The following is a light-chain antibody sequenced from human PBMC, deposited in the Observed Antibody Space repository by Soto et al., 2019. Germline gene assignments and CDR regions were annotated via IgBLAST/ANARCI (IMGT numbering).Light chain of an antibody. Sequence: QSALTQPASVSGSPGQSITISCTGSGRDIGAYDYVSWYQQHPGKAPKLIIYGVKNRPSGVSNRFSASKSAFTASLTISWLQTDDEADYYCSSYTTSYFYVFGPGTKLTVL. CDR3: SSYTTSYFYV. J-gene: IGLJ1*01. CDR1: GRDIGAYDY. V-gene: IGLV2-14*01. CDR2: GVK.